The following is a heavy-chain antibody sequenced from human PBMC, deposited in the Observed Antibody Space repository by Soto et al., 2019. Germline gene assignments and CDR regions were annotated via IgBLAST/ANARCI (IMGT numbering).Heavy chain of an antibody. CDR1: GYTFTSYD. V-gene: IGHV1-8*01. CDR3: AREHSSSWRFDY. Sequence: QVQLVQSGAEVKKPGASVKVSCKASGYTFTSYDINWVRQATGQGLEWMGWMNPNSGNTGYAQKIEGRVTMTRNTSISRAYMELSSLRSEDTAVYYCAREHSSSWRFDYWGQGTLVTVSS. J-gene: IGHJ4*02. D-gene: IGHD6-13*01. CDR2: MNPNSGNT.